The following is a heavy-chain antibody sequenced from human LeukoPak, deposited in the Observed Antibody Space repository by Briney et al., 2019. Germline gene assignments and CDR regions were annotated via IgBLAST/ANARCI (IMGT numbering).Heavy chain of an antibody. V-gene: IGHV1-8*01. Sequence: PLASVKVSCKASGYTFTSYDINWVRQATGQGLEWMGWMNPNSGNTGYAQKFQGRVTMTRNTSISTAYMELSSLRSEDTAVYYCATGVVPAAMSHYGFWSGYSYYFDYWGQGTLVTVSS. D-gene: IGHD3-3*01. CDR1: GYTFTSYD. CDR3: ATGVVPAAMSHYGFWSGYSYYFDY. CDR2: MNPNSGNT. J-gene: IGHJ4*02.